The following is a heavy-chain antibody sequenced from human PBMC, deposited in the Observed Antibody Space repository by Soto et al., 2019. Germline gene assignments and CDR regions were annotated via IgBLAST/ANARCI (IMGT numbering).Heavy chain of an antibody. CDR3: ARDSSFKTYYDFWSGYYGKDYYYYMDV. CDR1: GFTFSSYW. J-gene: IGHJ6*03. V-gene: IGHV3-7*01. D-gene: IGHD3-3*01. Sequence: EVQLVESGGGLVQPGGSLRLSCAASGFTFSSYWMSWVRQAPGKGLEWVANIKQDGSEKYYVDSVKGRFTISRDNAKNSLYLQMNSLRAEDTAVYYCARDSSFKTYYDFWSGYYGKDYYYYMDVWGKGTTVTVSS. CDR2: IKQDGSEK.